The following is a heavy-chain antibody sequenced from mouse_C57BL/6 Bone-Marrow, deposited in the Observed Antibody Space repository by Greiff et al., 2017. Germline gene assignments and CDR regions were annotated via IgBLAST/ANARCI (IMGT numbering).Heavy chain of an antibody. CDR2: IDPSDSYT. CDR1: GYTFTSYW. V-gene: IGHV1-50*01. CDR3: ANYYGSVDY. D-gene: IGHD1-1*01. J-gene: IGHJ2*01. Sequence: QVQLQQPGAELVKPGASVKLSCKASGYTFTSYWMQWVKQRPGQGLEWIGEIDPSDSYTNYNQKFKGKATLTVDTSSSTAYMQLSSLTSEDSAVYYCANYYGSVDYWGQGTTLTVSS.